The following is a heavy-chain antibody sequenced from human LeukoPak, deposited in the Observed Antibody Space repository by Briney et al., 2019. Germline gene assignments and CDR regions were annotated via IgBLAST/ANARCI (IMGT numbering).Heavy chain of an antibody. CDR1: GFTFSDYY. CDR3: ARMYYDILTGPQPYYYGMDV. V-gene: IGHV3-11*01. J-gene: IGHJ6*02. D-gene: IGHD3-9*01. Sequence: PGGSLRLSCAAPGFTFSDYYMSWIRQAPGKGLEWVSYISSSGSTISYADSVKGRFTISGDNAKNSLYLQMNSLRAEDTAVYYCARMYYDILTGPQPYYYGMDVWGQGTAVTVSS. CDR2: ISSSGSTI.